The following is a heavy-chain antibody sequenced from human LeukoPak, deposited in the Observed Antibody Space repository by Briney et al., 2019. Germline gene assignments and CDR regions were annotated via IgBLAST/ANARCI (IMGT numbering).Heavy chain of an antibody. V-gene: IGHV4-59*05. J-gene: IGHJ4*02. CDR3: ARHINMVRGVIDY. D-gene: IGHD3-10*01. CDR2: MYYSGST. Sequence: GSLRLSCAASGFTFSNDWMSWVRQAPGKGLEWIASMYYSGSTYYNPSLKSRVTISIDTSKKQFSLKLSSVTAADMAVYYCARHINMVRGVIDYWGQGTLVTVSS. CDR1: GFTFSNDW.